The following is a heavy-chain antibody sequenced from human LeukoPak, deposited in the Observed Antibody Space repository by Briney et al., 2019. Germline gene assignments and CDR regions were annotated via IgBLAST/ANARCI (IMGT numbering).Heavy chain of an antibody. J-gene: IGHJ4*02. Sequence: GGSLRLSCAASGFTFSGYYMSWIRQAPGKGLEWVSYISSSGSTIYYADSVKGRFTISRDNAKNSPYLQMSSLRAEDTAVYYCAREEEQWLVERQAGPDYWGQGTLVTVSS. CDR2: ISSSGSTI. CDR3: AREEEQWLVERQAGPDY. CDR1: GFTFSGYY. V-gene: IGHV3-11*01. D-gene: IGHD6-19*01.